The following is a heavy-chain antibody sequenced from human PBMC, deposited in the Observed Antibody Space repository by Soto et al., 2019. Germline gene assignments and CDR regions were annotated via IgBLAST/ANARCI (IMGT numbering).Heavy chain of an antibody. CDR2: INWNGGST. Sequence: EVHLVESGGGVMRPGGSLRLSCAASGFTFDDYGMSWVRQAPGKGLEWVSGINWNGGSTAYAGSVKGRFTISRDNAKNSLYLQMNSLRADDTALYYCARNIVPAARDLIAAAGDGYWGQGTLVTVSS. J-gene: IGHJ4*02. CDR3: ARNIVPAARDLIAAAGDGY. CDR1: GFTFDDYG. V-gene: IGHV3-20*04. D-gene: IGHD6-13*01.